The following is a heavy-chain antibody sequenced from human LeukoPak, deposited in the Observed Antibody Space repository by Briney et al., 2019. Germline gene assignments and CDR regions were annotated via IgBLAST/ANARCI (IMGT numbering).Heavy chain of an antibody. D-gene: IGHD1/OR15-1a*01. CDR2: LYSGGTT. J-gene: IGHJ5*02. CDR3: VFVKRNTNWLDP. Sequence: PGGSLRLSCAASGFTVSSNYMSWVRQAPGKGLECVSILYSGGTTYYADSVKGRFTISRDNSKNTLSLQMNNVRAEDTAVYYCVFVKRNTNWLDPWGQGTLVTVSS. CDR1: GFTVSSNY. V-gene: IGHV3-53*01.